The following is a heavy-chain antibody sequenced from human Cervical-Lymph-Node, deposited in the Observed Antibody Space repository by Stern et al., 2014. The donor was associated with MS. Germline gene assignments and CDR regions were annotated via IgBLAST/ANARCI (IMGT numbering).Heavy chain of an antibody. CDR2: ISYDGSHK. V-gene: IGHV3-30-3*01. J-gene: IGHJ4*02. Sequence: VHLVESGGGVVQPGRSLRLSCAASGFTFSNYAMHWVRQAPGKGLEWVAVISYDGSHKHFPDSVQGRFTISRDNSKNTLYLQMSSLRTDDTAVYYCARDFGSSSWYSPFDSWGQGTLVTVSS. CDR3: ARDFGSSSWYSPFDS. D-gene: IGHD6-13*01. CDR1: GFTFSNYA.